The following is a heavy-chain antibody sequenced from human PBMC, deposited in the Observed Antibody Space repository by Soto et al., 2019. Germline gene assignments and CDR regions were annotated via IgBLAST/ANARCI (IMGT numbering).Heavy chain of an antibody. J-gene: IGHJ4*02. CDR3: AAGEASSRNLAPYYLDF. Sequence: SETLSLTCTVSGGSMRNYFWTWIRQPPGKGQEWIGYIHYSGTTSFFPSYNPSLRSRVTISEDTSKNQFSLKLLSVTTADTAVYFCAAGEASSRNLAPYYLDFWGQGTLVTVSS. V-gene: IGHV4-59*01. CDR1: GGSMRNYF. CDR2: IHYSGTT. D-gene: IGHD6-13*01.